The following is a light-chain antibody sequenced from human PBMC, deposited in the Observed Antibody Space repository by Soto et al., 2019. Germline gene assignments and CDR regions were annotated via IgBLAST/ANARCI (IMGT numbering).Light chain of an antibody. CDR3: QKYNWHPFT. Sequence: DIQMTQSPSSLAASVGDRVTISCRASQGISNYLAWYQQKPGKAPKLLIYATSTLQSGVSSRSTGSGSGTDFTLTISSLQPEDVATYYYQKYNWHPFTFGPGTKVDI. CDR2: ATS. J-gene: IGKJ3*01. V-gene: IGKV1-27*01. CDR1: QGISNY.